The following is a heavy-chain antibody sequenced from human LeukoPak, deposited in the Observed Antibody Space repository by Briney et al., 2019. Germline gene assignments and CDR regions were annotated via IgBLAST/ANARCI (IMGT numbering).Heavy chain of an antibody. CDR3: AKDRGIVVVPDGVDV. D-gene: IGHD2-2*01. V-gene: IGHV3-30*18. J-gene: IGHJ6*02. CDR1: GFTFSNAW. Sequence: PGGSLRLSCAASGFTFSNAWMSWVRQAPGKGLEWVAVISYDGSNKYYADSVKGRFTISRDNSKNTLYLQMNSLRAEDTAVYYCAKDRGIVVVPDGVDVWGQGTTVTVSS. CDR2: ISYDGSNK.